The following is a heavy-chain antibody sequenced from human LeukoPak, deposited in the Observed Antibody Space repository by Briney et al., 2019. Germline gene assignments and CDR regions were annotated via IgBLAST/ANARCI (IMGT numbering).Heavy chain of an antibody. CDR3: ARAYYDFWSGYFDY. Sequence: PGGSLRLSCAASGFPFSSYSMKWVRQAPGKGLEWVSSIGSSSSYSDSVKGRFTISRDNAKNSLYLQMNSLRAEDTAVYYCARAYYDFWSGYFDYWGQGTLVTVSS. CDR1: GFPFSSYS. J-gene: IGHJ4*02. V-gene: IGHV3-21*01. CDR2: IGSSSS. D-gene: IGHD3-3*01.